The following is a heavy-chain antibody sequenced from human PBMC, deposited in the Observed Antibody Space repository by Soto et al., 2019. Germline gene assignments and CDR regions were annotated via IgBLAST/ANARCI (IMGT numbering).Heavy chain of an antibody. D-gene: IGHD2-21*02. CDR1: GGSISSYY. J-gene: IGHJ5*02. CDR2: IFYSGRSGST. CDR3: ATTALGWFDP. V-gene: IGHV4-59*01. Sequence: SETLSLTCSVSGGSISSYYWSWIRQPPGKGLEWIGYIFYSGRSGSTNYNPSLKSRVIISVDTSKNQFSLKLSSVTAADTAVYYCATTALGWFDPWGQGTLVTVSS.